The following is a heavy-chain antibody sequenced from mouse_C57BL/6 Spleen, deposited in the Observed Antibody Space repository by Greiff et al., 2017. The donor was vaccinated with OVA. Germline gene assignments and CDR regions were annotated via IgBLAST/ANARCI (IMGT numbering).Heavy chain of an antibody. D-gene: IGHD3-2*02. J-gene: IGHJ2*01. CDR1: GYTFTSYW. CDR3: ARVLDSSGYDFDY. V-gene: IGHV1-50*01. Sequence: QVQLQQSGAELVKPGASVKLSCKASGYTFTSYWMQWVKQRPGQGLEWIGEIDPSDSYTNYNQKFKGKATLTVDTSSSTAYMQLSSLTSEDSAVYYGARVLDSSGYDFDYWGQGTTLTVSS. CDR2: IDPSDSYT.